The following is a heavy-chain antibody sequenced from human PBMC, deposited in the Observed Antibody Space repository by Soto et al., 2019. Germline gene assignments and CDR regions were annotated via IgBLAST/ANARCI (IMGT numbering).Heavy chain of an antibody. V-gene: IGHV4-59*08. CDR3: ARYFRGVISPFDY. D-gene: IGHD3-10*01. Sequence: QVQLQESGPGLVKPSETLSLTCTVSGGSISSYYWSWIRQPPGKGLEWIGYIYHSGSTNYNPSLKRRVTISVDTSKNQFTLKLGSVTAADTAVYYCARYFRGVISPFDYWGQGTLVTVSS. CDR2: IYHSGST. J-gene: IGHJ4*02. CDR1: GGSISSYY.